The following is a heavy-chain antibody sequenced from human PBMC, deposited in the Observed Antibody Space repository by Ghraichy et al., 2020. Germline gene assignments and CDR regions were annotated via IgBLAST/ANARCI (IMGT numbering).Heavy chain of an antibody. CDR3: SRVYDLDAFDI. Sequence: SETLSITCTVSGGSISSRSHYWAWIRQPPGKTLEWIVSIYYSGSTFSNPSLKNRVKISVDTSENQFSLNLTSVTATATAIYYCSRVYDLDAFDIWGHGTMVTVSS. D-gene: IGHD1-14*01. CDR1: GGSISSRSHY. CDR2: IYYSGST. J-gene: IGHJ3*02. V-gene: IGHV4-39*01.